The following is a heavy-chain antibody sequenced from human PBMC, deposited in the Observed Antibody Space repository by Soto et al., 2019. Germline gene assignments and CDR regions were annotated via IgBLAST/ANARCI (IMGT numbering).Heavy chain of an antibody. V-gene: IGHV1-8*01. J-gene: IGHJ4*02. D-gene: IGHD6-19*01. CDR1: GYTFTSYD. CDR2: INLNSGDT. Sequence: QVQLVQSGAEVKKPGASVKVSCKASGYTFTSYDINWVRQAAGQGLEWMGWINLNSGDTDSAQKFQGRLTMTRDTSISTAYMELSSLTSEDTAVYYCARGRGWRDYWGQGTLFTVSS. CDR3: ARGRGWRDY.